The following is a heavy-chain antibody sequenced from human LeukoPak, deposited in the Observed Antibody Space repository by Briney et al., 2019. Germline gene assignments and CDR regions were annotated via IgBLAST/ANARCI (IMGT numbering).Heavy chain of an antibody. Sequence: GASVRVSCKASGYTFTSYYMHWVRQAPGQGLEWMGWISTYNGNTNYAQKLQGRVTMTTDTSTSTAYMELRSLRSDDTAVYYCARGDRQLDYWGQGTLVTVSS. V-gene: IGHV1-18*04. D-gene: IGHD6-6*01. CDR2: ISTYNGNT. J-gene: IGHJ4*02. CDR3: ARGDRQLDY. CDR1: GYTFTSYY.